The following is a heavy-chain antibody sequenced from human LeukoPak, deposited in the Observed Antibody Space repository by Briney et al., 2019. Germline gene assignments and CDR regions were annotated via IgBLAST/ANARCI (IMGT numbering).Heavy chain of an antibody. V-gene: IGHV3-23*01. CDR1: GFTFSNYA. CDR2: ISSGGIYT. Sequence: QSGGSLRLSCVASGFTFSNYAINWARQAPGKGLEWVSQISSGGIYTYYSDSVRGRFTISRDNSRSTLNLQMNSLRADDTALYYCAKDLGHPYGLDFWGQGTLVTVSS. CDR3: AKDLGHPYGLDF. J-gene: IGHJ3*01. D-gene: IGHD3-10*01.